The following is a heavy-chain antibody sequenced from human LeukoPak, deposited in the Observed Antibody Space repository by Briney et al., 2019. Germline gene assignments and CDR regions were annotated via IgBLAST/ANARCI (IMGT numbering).Heavy chain of an antibody. D-gene: IGHD3-10*01. Sequence: AGGSLRLSCVASGFTFSSYAMSWVRQAPGKGPEWVSDISGSGGTTYYAESVKGRFTISRDNSKNSLYLQMSGLRAEDTAVYYCARSAFALDYWGQGTLVTVSS. CDR3: ARSAFALDY. J-gene: IGHJ4*02. V-gene: IGHV3-23*01. CDR1: GFTFSSYA. CDR2: ISGSGGTT.